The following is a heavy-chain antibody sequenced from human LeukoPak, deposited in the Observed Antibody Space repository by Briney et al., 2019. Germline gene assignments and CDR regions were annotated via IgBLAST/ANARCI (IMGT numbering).Heavy chain of an antibody. V-gene: IGHV3-53*01. Sequence: GGSLRLSCAASGFTVSSNYMSWVRQAPGKGLEWVSVIYSGGSTYYADSVKGRFTISRDNSKNTLYLQMNSLRAEDTAVYYCAKDYEYSGSYSPDYWGQGTLVTVSS. J-gene: IGHJ4*02. CDR1: GFTVSSNY. CDR2: IYSGGST. D-gene: IGHD1-26*01. CDR3: AKDYEYSGSYSPDY.